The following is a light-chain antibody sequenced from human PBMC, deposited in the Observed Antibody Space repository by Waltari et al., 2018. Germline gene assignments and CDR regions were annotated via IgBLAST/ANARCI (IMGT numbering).Light chain of an antibody. CDR3: SSYAGTDVV. J-gene: IGLJ2*01. V-gene: IGLV2-8*01. CDR1: SSDVGGYNY. Sequence: QSALTQPPSASGSPGQSVTISCTGTSSDVGGYNYVSWYQQHPGKAPQLMLYEVSKRPSGVPDLFSGSKAGNTASLTVSVLQAEDEADYYCSSYAGTDVVFGGGTKLTVL. CDR2: EVS.